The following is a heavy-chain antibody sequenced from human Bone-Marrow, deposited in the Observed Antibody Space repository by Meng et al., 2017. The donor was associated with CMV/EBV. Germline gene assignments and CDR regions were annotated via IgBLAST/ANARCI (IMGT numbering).Heavy chain of an antibody. J-gene: IGHJ4*02. CDR2: ISSSSSYI. CDR3: ARDRDESSSSYY. Sequence: GGSLRLSCAASGFTFSSYSMNWVRQAPGKGLEWVSSISSSSSYIYYADSVKGRFTITRDNAKNSLYLQMNSLRAEDTAVYYCARDRDESSSSYYWDQGTLVTVSS. V-gene: IGHV3-21*04. D-gene: IGHD6-6*01. CDR1: GFTFSSYS.